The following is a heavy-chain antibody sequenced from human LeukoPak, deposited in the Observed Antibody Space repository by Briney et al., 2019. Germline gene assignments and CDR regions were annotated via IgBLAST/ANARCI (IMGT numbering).Heavy chain of an antibody. D-gene: IGHD3-3*01. V-gene: IGHV2-5*01. CDR1: GFPLSTSGVG. Sequence: SGPTLVKPTQTLTLTCTFSGFPLSTSGVGVGWIRQPPGKALEWLALIYWNDDKRYSPSLKGRLTITKDTSKNQVVLTMTNMDPVDTATYYCAHTNTIFGVVTPDYWGQGTLVTVSS. CDR2: IYWNDDK. CDR3: AHTNTIFGVVTPDY. J-gene: IGHJ4*02.